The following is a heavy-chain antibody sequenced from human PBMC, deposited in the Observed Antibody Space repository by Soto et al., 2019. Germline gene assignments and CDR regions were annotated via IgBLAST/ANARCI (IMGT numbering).Heavy chain of an antibody. CDR2: IYYSGST. Sequence: PSETLSLTCTVSGGSISSGGYYWSWIRQHPGKGLEWIGYIYYSGSTYYNPSLKSRVTISVDTSKNQFSLKLSSVTAADTAVYYCARVPSSSVVFDYWGQGTLVTVSS. V-gene: IGHV4-31*03. CDR3: ARVPSSSVVFDY. J-gene: IGHJ4*02. D-gene: IGHD6-6*01. CDR1: GGSISSGGYY.